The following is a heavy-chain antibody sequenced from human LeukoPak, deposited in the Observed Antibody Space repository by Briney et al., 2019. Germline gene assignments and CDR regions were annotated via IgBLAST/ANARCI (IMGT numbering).Heavy chain of an antibody. V-gene: IGHV4-59*01. CDR3: ARSPISHAFDI. CDR2: IYYSGST. CDR1: GGSISSYY. D-gene: IGHD2-21*01. Sequence: SETLSLTCTVSGGSISSYYWSWIRQPPGKGLEWIGYIYYSGSTNYNPSLKSRVTISEDTSKNQFSLKLSSVTAADTAVYYCARSPISHAFDIWGQGTMVTVSS. J-gene: IGHJ3*02.